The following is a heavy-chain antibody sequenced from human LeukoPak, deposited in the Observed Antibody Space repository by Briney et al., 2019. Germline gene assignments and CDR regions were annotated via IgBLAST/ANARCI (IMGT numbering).Heavy chain of an antibody. D-gene: IGHD3-10*01. Sequence: SETLSPTCNVSGVSISTHYWSWIRQSPGRGLEWIGYIYHNGITNYNPSLKSRVTISIDTSKNEFSLKLTSVTAADTAVYYCAREANYYGSGSYFEGTFDYWGQGSLVTVSS. CDR1: GVSISTHY. V-gene: IGHV4-59*11. CDR2: IYHNGIT. CDR3: AREANYYGSGSYFEGTFDY. J-gene: IGHJ4*02.